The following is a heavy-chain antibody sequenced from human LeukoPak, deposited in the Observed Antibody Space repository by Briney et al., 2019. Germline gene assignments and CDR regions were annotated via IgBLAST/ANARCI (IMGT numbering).Heavy chain of an antibody. CDR2: IKQDGSEK. D-gene: IGHD6-19*01. Sequence: GGSLRLSCAASGFTFSSYWMSWVRQAPGKGLEWVANIKQDGSEKYYVDSVKGRFTISRDNAKNSLYLQMNSLRAEDTAVYYCARQGSGWGSDFDYWGQGTLVTVSS. CDR1: GFTFSSYW. V-gene: IGHV3-7*01. CDR3: ARQGSGWGSDFDY. J-gene: IGHJ4*02.